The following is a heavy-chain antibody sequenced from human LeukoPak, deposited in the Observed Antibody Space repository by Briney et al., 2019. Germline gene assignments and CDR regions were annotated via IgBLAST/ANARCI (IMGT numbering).Heavy chain of an antibody. J-gene: IGHJ4*02. Sequence: ASVTVSCKASGYTFTSYGISWVRQAPGQGLEWMGWISAYNGNTNCAQKLQGRVTMTTDTSTSTAYMELRSLRSDDTAVYYCARGTRGVNSPYFDYWGQGTLVTVSS. CDR2: ISAYNGNT. CDR1: GYTFTSYG. CDR3: ARGTRGVNSPYFDY. D-gene: IGHD4-23*01. V-gene: IGHV1-18*01.